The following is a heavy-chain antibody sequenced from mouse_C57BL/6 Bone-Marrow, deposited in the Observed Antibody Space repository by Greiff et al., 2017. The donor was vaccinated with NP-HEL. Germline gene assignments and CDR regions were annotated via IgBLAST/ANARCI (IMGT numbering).Heavy chain of an antibody. J-gene: IGHJ2*01. CDR3: ARAYYYGSSSFDY. CDR1: GYSFTSYY. V-gene: IGHV1-66*01. CDR2: IYPGSGNT. Sequence: QVHVKQSGPELVKPGASVKISCKASGYSFTSYYIHWVKQRPGQGLEWIGWIYPGSGNTKYNEKFKGKATLTADTSSSTAYMQLSSLTSEDSAVYYCARAYYYGSSSFDYWGQGTTLTVSS. D-gene: IGHD1-1*01.